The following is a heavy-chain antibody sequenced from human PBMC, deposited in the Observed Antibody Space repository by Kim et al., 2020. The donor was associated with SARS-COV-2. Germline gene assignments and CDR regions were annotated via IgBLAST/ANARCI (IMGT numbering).Heavy chain of an antibody. V-gene: IGHV3-23*01. D-gene: IGHD3-3*01. CDR1: GFTFSTYV. CDR2: ITGSGATT. J-gene: IGHJ5*02. CDR3: AKPTIFGKNYFDP. Sequence: GGSLRLSCAASGFTFSTYVMTWVRQAPGKGLEWVSSITGSGATTFYADSVKGRFTISRDNSMNTLYLQMNSLRAEDTAVYHCAKPTIFGKNYFDPWGQGT.